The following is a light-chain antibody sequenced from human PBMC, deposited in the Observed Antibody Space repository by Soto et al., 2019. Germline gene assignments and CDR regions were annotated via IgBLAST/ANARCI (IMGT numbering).Light chain of an antibody. CDR3: QFNGV. Sequence: NFMLTQPHSVSESPGKTVTISCTGSSGSIASNYVQWYQQRPGSAPTIVIYEDNQRPSGVPDRFSGSIDSSSNSASLTISGLKTEDEADYYCQFNGVFGGGTQLTVL. CDR1: SGSIASNY. CDR2: EDN. J-gene: IGLJ2*01. V-gene: IGLV6-57*02.